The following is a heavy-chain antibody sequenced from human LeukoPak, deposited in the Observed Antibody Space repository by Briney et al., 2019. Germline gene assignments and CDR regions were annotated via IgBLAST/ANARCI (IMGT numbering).Heavy chain of an antibody. CDR2: IHGDGRTT. Sequence: GGSLRLSCAASGFTFSSYRIHWVRQVPGKGLVWVSRIHGDGRTTTYADSVKGRFTISRDNAKNTLYLQMNSLRAEDTAVYYCARDNGENYHTAFDYWGQGTLVTVSS. CDR3: ARDNGENYHTAFDY. CDR1: GFTFSSYR. V-gene: IGHV3-74*01. J-gene: IGHJ4*02. D-gene: IGHD2-8*01.